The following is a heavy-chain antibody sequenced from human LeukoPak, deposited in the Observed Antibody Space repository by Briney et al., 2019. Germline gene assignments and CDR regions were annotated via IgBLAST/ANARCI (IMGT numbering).Heavy chain of an antibody. CDR1: GFTLSSYN. J-gene: IGHJ3*02. D-gene: IGHD3-22*01. V-gene: IGHV3-48*04. Sequence: GGSLRLSCAASGFTLSSYNMNWVRQAPGKGLEWVSYISSSSSTIYYADSVKGRFTISRDNAKNSLYLQMNSLRAEDTAVYYCARESGVYYYDSSEGAFDIWGQGTMVTVSS. CDR2: ISSSSSTI. CDR3: ARESGVYYYDSSEGAFDI.